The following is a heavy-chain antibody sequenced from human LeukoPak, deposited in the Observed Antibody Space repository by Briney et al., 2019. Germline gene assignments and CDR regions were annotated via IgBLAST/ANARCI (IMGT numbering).Heavy chain of an antibody. Sequence: GGSLRLSCAASGVTFSSYAMNWVRQGPGKGLEWVSAINPGGGSTYYADSVKGRFTISRDNSKNTLYLQMNSLRAEDTAVYYCAIALDYYDSSGYSSDAFDIWGQGTMVTVSS. V-gene: IGHV3-23*01. J-gene: IGHJ3*02. CDR3: AIALDYYDSSGYSSDAFDI. D-gene: IGHD3-22*01. CDR2: INPGGGST. CDR1: GVTFSSYA.